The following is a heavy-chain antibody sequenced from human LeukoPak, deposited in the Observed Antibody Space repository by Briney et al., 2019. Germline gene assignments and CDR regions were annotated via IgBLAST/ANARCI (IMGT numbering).Heavy chain of an antibody. CDR3: ARAPMTTVTTPPFYYYYYGMDV. V-gene: IGHV3-33*01. CDR1: GFTFSSYG. Sequence: GGSLRLSCAASGFTFSSYGMHWVRRAPGKGLEWVAVIWYDGSNKYYADSVKGRFTISRDSSKNTLYLQMNSLRAEDTAVYYCARAPMTTVTTPPFYYYYYGMDVWGQGTTVTVSS. D-gene: IGHD4-17*01. J-gene: IGHJ6*02. CDR2: IWYDGSNK.